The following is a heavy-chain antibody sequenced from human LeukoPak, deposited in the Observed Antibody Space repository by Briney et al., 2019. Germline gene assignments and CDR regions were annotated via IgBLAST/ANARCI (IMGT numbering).Heavy chain of an antibody. CDR3: GKDPNGDYVGGSDF. J-gene: IGHJ3*01. V-gene: IGHV3-23*01. CDR1: GFTFTNYA. Sequence: GGSLSLACAASGFTFTNYAMRLVRQAPGKGLEWVSGISANGDSTYYADCVKGRFTISRDKSRNTVYLQMSSLRAEDTAVHYCGKDPNGDYVGGSDFWGHGTMVTVSS. D-gene: IGHD3-16*01. CDR2: ISANGDST.